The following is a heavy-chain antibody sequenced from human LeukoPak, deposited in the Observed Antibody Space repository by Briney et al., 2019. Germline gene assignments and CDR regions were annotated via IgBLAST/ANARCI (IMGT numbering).Heavy chain of an antibody. V-gene: IGHV4-38-2*01. D-gene: IGHD2-15*01. CDR1: GYSISSGYY. Sequence: SETLSLTCAVSGYSISSGYYWGWIRQPPGKGLEWIGTIYHSGTIYYNPSLKSRVTISVDTSQNQFSLKVTSVTAADTAVYYCARQGNCGGSCYNWFGPWGQGTLLTVSS. CDR3: ARQGNCGGSCYNWFGP. J-gene: IGHJ5*02. CDR2: IYHSGTI.